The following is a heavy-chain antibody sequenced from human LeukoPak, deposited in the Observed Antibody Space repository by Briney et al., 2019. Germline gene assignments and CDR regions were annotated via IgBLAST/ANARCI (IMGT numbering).Heavy chain of an antibody. Sequence: GGSLRLSCAASGYTFTDYYMSWIRQAPGRGLEWLSYITSSGNAMYYVDSVKGRFTISRDNANNSLYLHMNSLRPEDTAIYYCGRGYRTPTPWGQGTLVTASS. J-gene: IGHJ5*02. CDR2: ITSSGNAM. V-gene: IGHV3-11*01. CDR1: GYTFTDYY. CDR3: GRGYRTPTP. D-gene: IGHD1-1*01.